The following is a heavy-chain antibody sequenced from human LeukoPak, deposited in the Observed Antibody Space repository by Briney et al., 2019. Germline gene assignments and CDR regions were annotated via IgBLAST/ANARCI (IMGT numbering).Heavy chain of an antibody. V-gene: IGHV4-59*01. CDR1: GGSISSNY. Sequence: PSETLSLTCTVSGGSISSNYWSWIRQPPGKGLEWIGYIYSSGSTNYNPSLKSRVTISVDTSKNQFSLKLSSVTAADTAVYYCARDLGVVTAIPFWGQGTLVTVSS. CDR2: IYSSGST. J-gene: IGHJ4*02. CDR3: ARDLGVVTAIPF. D-gene: IGHD2-21*02.